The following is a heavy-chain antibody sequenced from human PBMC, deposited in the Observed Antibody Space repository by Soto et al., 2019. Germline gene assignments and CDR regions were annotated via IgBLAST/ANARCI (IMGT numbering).Heavy chain of an antibody. CDR1: GFTFSSYA. D-gene: IGHD4-17*01. Sequence: VQLLESGGGLVQPGGSLRLSCAASGFTFSSYAMHWVRQAPGKGLEWVAVISYDGSNKYYADSVKGRFTISRDNSKNTLYLQMNSLRAEDTAVYYCARQASPDYGDEGAFDIWGQGTMVTVSS. CDR2: ISYDGSNK. J-gene: IGHJ3*02. V-gene: IGHV3-30-3*01. CDR3: ARQASPDYGDEGAFDI.